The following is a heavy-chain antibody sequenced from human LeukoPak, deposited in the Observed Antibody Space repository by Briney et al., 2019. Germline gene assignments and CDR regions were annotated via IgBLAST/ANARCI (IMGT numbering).Heavy chain of an antibody. J-gene: IGHJ4*02. Sequence: GGSLGLSCAASGFTFSIYAMSWVRQAPGKGLQWVSSITGRAESTWYVDSVMGRFTITRDNSENTLYLQLHRLRAEDTAVYYCARDRPNYYGSDGHYYRRDGDYWGRGTLVSVSS. CDR2: ITGRAEST. CDR1: GFTFSIYA. V-gene: IGHV3-23*01. D-gene: IGHD3-22*01. CDR3: ARDRPNYYGSDGHYYRRDGDY.